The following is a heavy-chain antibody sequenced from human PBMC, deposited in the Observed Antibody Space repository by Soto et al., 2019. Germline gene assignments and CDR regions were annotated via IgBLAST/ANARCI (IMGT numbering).Heavy chain of an antibody. CDR3: AKDIVSGYSYGYTYGMDV. Sequence: GGALRLSCSVSAFTFRLYTTNWVRHAPGNGLEWVSLISWDGGSTYYADSVKGRFTISRDNSKNSLYLQMNSLRTEDTALYYCAKDIVSGYSYGYTYGMDVWGQGTTVTVSS. CDR2: ISWDGGST. CDR1: AFTFRLYT. J-gene: IGHJ6*02. D-gene: IGHD5-18*01. V-gene: IGHV3-43*01.